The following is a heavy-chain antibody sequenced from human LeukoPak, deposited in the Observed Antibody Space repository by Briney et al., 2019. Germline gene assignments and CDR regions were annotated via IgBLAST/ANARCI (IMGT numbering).Heavy chain of an antibody. Sequence: GGSLRLSCAASGFTVSSNGMMWVRQAPGEGLEWVSVIYSGGSTYYADSVKGRFTISRDNSKNTLYLQMNSLRAEDTAVYYCARETGYNHYYGMDVWGQGTTVTVSS. V-gene: IGHV3-66*01. CDR2: IYSGGST. CDR1: GFTVSSNG. J-gene: IGHJ6*02. CDR3: ARETGYNHYYGMDV.